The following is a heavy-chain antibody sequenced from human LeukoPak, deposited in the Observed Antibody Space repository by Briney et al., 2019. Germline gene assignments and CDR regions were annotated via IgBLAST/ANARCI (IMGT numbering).Heavy chain of an antibody. D-gene: IGHD5-24*01. CDR2: IYYSGST. CDR3: ARGARAGYNLEPFDY. V-gene: IGHV4-59*08. J-gene: IGHJ4*02. CDR1: GSSMSSYY. Sequence: SETLSLTCTVSGSSMSSYYWGWIRQPPGKGLEWIGYIYYSGSTKYNPSLKSRVTISVDTSKNQFSLKLSSVTAADTAVYYCARGARAGYNLEPFDYWGQGTLVTVSS.